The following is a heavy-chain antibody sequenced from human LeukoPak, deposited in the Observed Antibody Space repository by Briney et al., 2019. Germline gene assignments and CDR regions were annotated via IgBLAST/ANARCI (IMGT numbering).Heavy chain of an antibody. D-gene: IGHD3-16*01. CDR2: IKREIDGGTT. J-gene: IGHJ4*02. CDR1: GFSFSNAW. V-gene: IGHV3-15*01. CDR3: TAGEGFTDFDS. Sequence: GGSLRLSCAASGFSFSNAWMSWVRQAPGKGLEWVGRIKREIDGGTTAYTAPVKGRFSISRDDSKNTVFLQMSSLKTEDTAVYYCTAGEGFTDFDSWGQGTLVIVSS.